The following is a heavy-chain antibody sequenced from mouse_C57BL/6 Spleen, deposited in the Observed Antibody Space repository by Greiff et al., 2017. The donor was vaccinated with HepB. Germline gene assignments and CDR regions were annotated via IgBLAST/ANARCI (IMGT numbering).Heavy chain of an antibody. CDR2: INPNNGGT. CDR3: ARSAYYSNYVRAMDY. J-gene: IGHJ4*01. Sequence: VQLQQSGPELVKPGASVKISCKASGYTFTDYYMNWVKQSHGKSLEWIGDINPNNGGTSYNQKFKGKATLTVDKSSSTAYMELRSLTSEDSAVYYCARSAYYSNYVRAMDYWGQGTSVTVSS. V-gene: IGHV1-26*01. D-gene: IGHD2-5*01. CDR1: GYTFTDYY.